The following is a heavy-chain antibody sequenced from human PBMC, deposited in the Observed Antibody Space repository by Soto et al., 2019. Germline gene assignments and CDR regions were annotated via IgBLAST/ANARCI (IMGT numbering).Heavy chain of an antibody. CDR2: TYYRSKWFH. CDR1: GDSVSSDITS. CDR3: ARGNALDV. J-gene: IGHJ3*01. V-gene: IGHV6-1*01. D-gene: IGHD3-10*01. Sequence: QGQLQQSGPGLVKSSQTLSLTCAISGDSVSSDITSWNWIRQSPSRGLEWLGRTYYRSKWFHDYAASVKSRITINPDTSKNQFSLELNSMTPEDTAVYYCARGNALDVWGQGTVVTVSS.